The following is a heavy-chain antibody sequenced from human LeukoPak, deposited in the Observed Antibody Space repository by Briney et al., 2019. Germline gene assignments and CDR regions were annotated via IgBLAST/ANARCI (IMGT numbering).Heavy chain of an antibody. J-gene: IGHJ5*02. V-gene: IGHV1-18*01. CDR1: RYTFTSYG. CDR2: ISAYNGNT. D-gene: IGHD5-24*01. Sequence: ASVKVSCKASRYTFTSYGISWVRQAPGQGLEWMGWISAYNGNTNYAQKLQGRVTMTTDTSTSTAYMELRSLRSDDTAVYYCARVGDGYNFSPVFWFDPWGQGTLVTVSS. CDR3: ARVGDGYNFSPVFWFDP.